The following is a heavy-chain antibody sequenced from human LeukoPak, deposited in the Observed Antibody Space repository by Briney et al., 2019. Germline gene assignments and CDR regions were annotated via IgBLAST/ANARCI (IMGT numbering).Heavy chain of an antibody. CDR1: GFTFSSYS. CDR2: ISSSSSYI. CDR3: ARDDHFDYDFWSGYFSSGFEEKYYYDY. Sequence: GGSLRLSCAASGFTFSSYSMNWVRQAPGKGLEWVSSISSSSSYICYADSVKGRFTISRDNAKNSLYLQMNSLRAEDTAVYYCARDDHFDYDFWSGYFSSGFEEKYYYDYWGQGTLVTVSS. D-gene: IGHD3-3*01. J-gene: IGHJ4*02. V-gene: IGHV3-21*01.